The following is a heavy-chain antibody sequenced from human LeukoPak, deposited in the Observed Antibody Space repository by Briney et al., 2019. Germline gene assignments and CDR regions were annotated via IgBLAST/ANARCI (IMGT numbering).Heavy chain of an antibody. CDR3: ALSSGWYGYFDY. CDR2: INHSGST. V-gene: IGHV4-34*01. CDR1: GGSFSGYY. J-gene: IGHJ4*02. Sequence: SETLSLTCAVYGGSFSGYYWSWIRQPPGKGLEWIGEINHSGSTNYNPSLKSRVTISVDTSKNQFSLKLSSVTAADTAVYYCALSSGWYGYFDYWGQGTLVTVSS. D-gene: IGHD6-19*01.